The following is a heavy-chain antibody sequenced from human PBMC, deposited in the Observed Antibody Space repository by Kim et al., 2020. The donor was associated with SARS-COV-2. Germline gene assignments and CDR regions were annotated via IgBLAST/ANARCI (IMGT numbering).Heavy chain of an antibody. CDR3: ARDLGPGGYYYYYGMDV. CDR1: GGSISSYY. D-gene: IGHD3-10*01. V-gene: IGHV4-59*13. J-gene: IGHJ6*02. Sequence: SETLSLTCTVSGGSISSYYWSWIRQPPGKGLEWIGYIYYSGSTNYNPSLKSRVTISVDTSKNQFSLKLSSVTAADTAVYYCARDLGPGGYYYYYGMDVWGQGTTVTVSS. CDR2: IYYSGST.